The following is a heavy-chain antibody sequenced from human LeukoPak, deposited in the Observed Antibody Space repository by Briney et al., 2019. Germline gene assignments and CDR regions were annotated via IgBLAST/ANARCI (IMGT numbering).Heavy chain of an antibody. V-gene: IGHV3-74*01. J-gene: IGHJ3*02. Sequence: GGSLRLSCAASGFTFSSYWMHWVRQAPGKGLVWVSRINSDGSSTSYADPVKGRFTISRDNAKNTLYLQMNSLRAEDTAVYYCARVPQWLDAFDIWGQGTMVTVSS. CDR1: GFTFSSYW. D-gene: IGHD5-24*01. CDR2: INSDGSST. CDR3: ARVPQWLDAFDI.